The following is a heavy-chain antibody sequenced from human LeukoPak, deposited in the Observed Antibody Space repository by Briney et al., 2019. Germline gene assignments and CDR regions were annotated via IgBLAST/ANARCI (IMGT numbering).Heavy chain of an antibody. CDR1: GFIFRSYS. V-gene: IGHV3-23*01. CDR3: AKGCSSTWFRAPFDV. J-gene: IGHJ3*01. CDR2: ISGSGDIT. D-gene: IGHD6-13*01. Sequence: PGGSLRLSCAASGFIFRSYSMNWVRQAPGKGLEWVSGISGSGDITYDADSVKGRFTLSRDNPKNTLYLQMNSLRAEDTAIYYCAKGCSSTWFRAPFDVWGQGTMVTVSS.